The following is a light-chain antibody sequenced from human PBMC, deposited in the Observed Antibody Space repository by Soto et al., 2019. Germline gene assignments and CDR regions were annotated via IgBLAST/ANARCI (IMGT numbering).Light chain of an antibody. Sequence: EIVLTQSPVTLSLSPGDRATLSCRASQTVSTYLAWYQQKPGQAPRLLIYDASNRAPGIPARFSGSGSGTDFTLIISSLEAEDFAVYYCQQRNNWPPDITFGQGTRLDIK. V-gene: IGKV3-11*01. CDR1: QTVSTY. CDR3: QQRNNWPPDIT. CDR2: DAS. J-gene: IGKJ5*01.